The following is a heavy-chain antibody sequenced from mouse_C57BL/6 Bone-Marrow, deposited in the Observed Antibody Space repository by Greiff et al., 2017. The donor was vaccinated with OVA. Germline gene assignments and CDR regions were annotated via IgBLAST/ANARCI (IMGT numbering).Heavy chain of an antibody. CDR2: IDPSDSET. J-gene: IGHJ3*01. CDR3: ERKDSSGYMGIAY. CDR1: GYTFTSYC. Sequence: QVQLQQPGAELARPGSSVKLSCKASGYTFTSYCMDWVKQRPGQGLEWIGNIDPSDSETHYNQKFKDKATLTVDKSSSTAYMQLSSLTSEDSAVYDGERKDSSGYMGIAYWGRGTVVTVSA. V-gene: IGHV1-61*01. D-gene: IGHD3-2*02.